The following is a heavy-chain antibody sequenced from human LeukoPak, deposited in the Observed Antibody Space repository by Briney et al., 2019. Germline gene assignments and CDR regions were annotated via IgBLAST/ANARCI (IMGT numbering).Heavy chain of an antibody. CDR3: ARWPVQLYYYYGMDV. D-gene: IGHD1-1*01. Sequence: ASVKVSCKASGYIFTSYYMHWVRQAPGQGLEWMGIINPSGGSTNYAQKFQGRVAMTRDTSTNTVYMELSSLRFEDTAVYYCARWPVQLYYYYGMDVWGQGTTVTVSS. V-gene: IGHV1-46*01. CDR2: INPSGGST. J-gene: IGHJ6*02. CDR1: GYIFTSYY.